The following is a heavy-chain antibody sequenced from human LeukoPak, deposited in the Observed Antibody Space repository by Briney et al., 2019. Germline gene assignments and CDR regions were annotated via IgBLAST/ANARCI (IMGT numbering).Heavy chain of an antibody. V-gene: IGHV3-30*02. CDR1: GFTFSSYG. Sequence: GGSLRLSCAASGFTFSSYGMHWVRQAPGKGLEWVAFIRYDGSNKYYADSVKGRFTISRDNSKNTLYLRMNSLRAEDTAVYYCAKDREQWLVRLGYFDYWGQGTLVTVSS. CDR3: AKDREQWLVRLGYFDY. CDR2: IRYDGSNK. J-gene: IGHJ4*02. D-gene: IGHD6-19*01.